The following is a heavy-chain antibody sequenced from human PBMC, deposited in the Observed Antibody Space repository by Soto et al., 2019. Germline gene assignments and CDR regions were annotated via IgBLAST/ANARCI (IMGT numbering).Heavy chain of an antibody. V-gene: IGHV3-7*04. CDR3: ARGDYYDISGPFSDAFDI. D-gene: IGHD3-22*01. J-gene: IGHJ3*02. Sequence: GGTLRLSCAASTFPLSSNWMSWLRMAPGKGLEWVANIKQDRSQKWYVDSVKGRFTISRDTAKNSLYLPTNSLRGEDTAVYYCARGDYYDISGPFSDAFDIWVQWTMVT. CDR1: TFPLSSNW. CDR2: IKQDRSQK.